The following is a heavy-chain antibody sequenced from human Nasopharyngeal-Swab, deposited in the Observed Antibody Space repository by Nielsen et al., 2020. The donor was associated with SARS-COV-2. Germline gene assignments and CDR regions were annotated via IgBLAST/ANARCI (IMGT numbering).Heavy chain of an antibody. Sequence: GESLKISCVGTGFTFSSFWMNWVRQAQGKGLEWVANINGDGSARFYVDSVRGRFTVSRDNAKNSLYLQMNNLRVEDTALYYCAGESGPNGFDIWGQGAMITVSS. V-gene: IGHV3-7*01. CDR3: AGESGPNGFDI. J-gene: IGHJ3*02. CDR2: INGDGSAR. D-gene: IGHD2-15*01. CDR1: GFTFSSFW.